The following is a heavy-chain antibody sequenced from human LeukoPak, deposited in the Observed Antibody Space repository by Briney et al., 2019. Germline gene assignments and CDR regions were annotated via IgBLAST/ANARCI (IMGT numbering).Heavy chain of an antibody. J-gene: IGHJ1*01. CDR2: INPNSGGT. V-gene: IGHV1-2*02. D-gene: IGHD5-12*01. CDR3: VRVLSERGYSGYWSLEH. Sequence: GASVKVSCKASGYTFTGYYMHWVRQAPGQGLEWMGWINPNSGGTNYAQKFQGSVTMTRDTSISTAYMELSRLRSDDTAVYYCVRVLSERGYSGYWSLEHWGQGTLVTVSS. CDR1: GYTFTGYY.